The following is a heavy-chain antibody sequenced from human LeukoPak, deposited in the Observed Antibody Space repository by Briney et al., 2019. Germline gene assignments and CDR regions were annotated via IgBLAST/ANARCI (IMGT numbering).Heavy chain of an antibody. J-gene: IGHJ4*02. CDR1: GYTFTSYS. Sequence: ASVKVSCRASGYTFTSYSISWVRQAPGQGLEWMGWISAYNGNTIYAQKVKGRVTMTTDTSTSTAYMELRSLKSDDTAVYYCARASYCSDGSCYSDYWGQGTLVTVSS. D-gene: IGHD2-15*01. V-gene: IGHV1-18*01. CDR3: ARASYCSDGSCYSDY. CDR2: ISAYNGNT.